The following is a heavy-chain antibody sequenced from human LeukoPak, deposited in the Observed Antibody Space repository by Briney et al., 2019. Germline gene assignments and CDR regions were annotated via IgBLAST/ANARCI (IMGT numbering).Heavy chain of an antibody. CDR3: ARWGATINAFDV. D-gene: IGHD1-26*01. Sequence: PSETLSLTCSVSDDSITIYYWNWIRQPPGKPLEWIGYTHYSGNTNYNPSLKSRVTTLVDTSKNQFSLKLSSVTAADTAVYYCARWGATINAFDVWGQGTLVTVSS. J-gene: IGHJ3*01. CDR1: DDSITIYY. V-gene: IGHV4-59*08. CDR2: THYSGNT.